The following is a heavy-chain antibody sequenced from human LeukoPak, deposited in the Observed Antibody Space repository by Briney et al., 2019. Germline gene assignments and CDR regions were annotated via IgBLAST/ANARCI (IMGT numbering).Heavy chain of an antibody. CDR3: ARVLTIFGNYFDL. Sequence: GGSLRLSCAASGFNFSPYTLTWVRQAPGKGLEWVSSISSTSASIFYADSLKGRFTISRDNARNSLYLQMNSLRAEDTAVYYCARVLTIFGNYFDLWGRGTLATVSS. V-gene: IGHV3-21*06. CDR2: ISSTSASI. J-gene: IGHJ2*01. CDR1: GFNFSPYT. D-gene: IGHD3-3*01.